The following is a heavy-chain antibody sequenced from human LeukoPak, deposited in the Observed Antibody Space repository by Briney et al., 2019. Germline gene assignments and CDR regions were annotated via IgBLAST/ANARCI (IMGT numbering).Heavy chain of an antibody. J-gene: IGHJ4*02. CDR2: IYHSGST. CDR1: GGSISSGGYS. CDR3: ARVYCSSTSCYYFDY. Sequence: SQTLSLTRAVSGGSISSGGYSWSWIRQPPGKGLEWIGYIYHSGSTYYNPSLKSRVTISVDRSKNQFSLKLSSVTAADTAVYYCARVYCSSTSCYYFDYWGQGTLVTVSS. V-gene: IGHV4-30-2*01. D-gene: IGHD2-2*01.